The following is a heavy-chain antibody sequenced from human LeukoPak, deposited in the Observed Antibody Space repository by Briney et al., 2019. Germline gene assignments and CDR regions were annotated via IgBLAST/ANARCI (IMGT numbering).Heavy chain of an antibody. D-gene: IGHD1-26*01. CDR3: ARDRGSQPFIDY. J-gene: IGHJ4*02. V-gene: IGHV4-59*01. CDR2: VFHTGST. CDR1: GGSISSYY. Sequence: SETLSLTCTVSGGSISSYYWSWIRQPPGKGLEWIGYVFHTGSTNYNPSLKSRVTISVDTSKNQFSLKLSSVTAADTAVYYCARDRGSQPFIDYWGQGTLVTVSS.